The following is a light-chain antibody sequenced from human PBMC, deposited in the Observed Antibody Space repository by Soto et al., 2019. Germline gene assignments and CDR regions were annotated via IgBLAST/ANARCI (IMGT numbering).Light chain of an antibody. Sequence: EIVLTQSPVTLSLSPGEGATLSCRASQTVSKNYLAWYQQKAGQAPRLVIYAASTRATGIPDRFSGSGSGTDFTLTISRLEPEDFAVYYCQQYGSSPITFGQGTRLEIK. CDR3: QQYGSSPIT. CDR2: AAS. V-gene: IGKV3-20*01. CDR1: QTVSKNY. J-gene: IGKJ5*01.